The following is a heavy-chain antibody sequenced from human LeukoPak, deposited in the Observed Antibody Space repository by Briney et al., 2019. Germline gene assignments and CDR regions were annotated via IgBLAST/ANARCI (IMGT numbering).Heavy chain of an antibody. V-gene: IGHV4-31*03. CDR1: GGPISSGGYY. Sequence: PSETLSLTCTVSGGPISSGGYYWSWLRQHPGKGLEWIGYIYYSGSTYYNPSLKSRVTISVDTSKNQFALKLSSVTAADTAVYYCATQRWYGRYYFDYWGQGTLVTVSS. CDR3: ATQRWYGRYYFDY. D-gene: IGHD6-13*01. J-gene: IGHJ4*02. CDR2: IYYSGST.